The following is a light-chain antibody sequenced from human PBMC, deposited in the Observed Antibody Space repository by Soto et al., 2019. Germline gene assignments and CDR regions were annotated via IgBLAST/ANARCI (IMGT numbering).Light chain of an antibody. CDR2: DAS. CDR1: QSISSW. CDR3: QQYNSYSPIT. J-gene: IGKJ5*01. V-gene: IGKV1-5*01. Sequence: DIQMTQSPSTLSASVGDRVTMTCRASQSISSWVAWYQQKPGKAPKLLIDDASSLESGVPSRFSGSGSEAEFTLTISSLQPDDFATYYCQQYNSYSPITFGQGTRLEIK.